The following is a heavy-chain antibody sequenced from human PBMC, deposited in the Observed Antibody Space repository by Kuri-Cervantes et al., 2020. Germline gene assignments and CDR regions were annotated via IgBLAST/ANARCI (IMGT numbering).Heavy chain of an antibody. CDR1: GFSLSTSGVG. V-gene: IGHV2-5*02. Sequence: SGPTLVKPTQTLTLTCTFSGFSLSTSGVGVGWIRQPPGKALEWLALIYWDDDKRYSPSLKSRLTITKDTSKNQVVLTMTNMDPVDTATYYCARTRGAVAGSYFDYWGQGTLVTVSS. D-gene: IGHD6-19*01. CDR2: IYWDDDK. J-gene: IGHJ4*02. CDR3: ARTRGAVAGSYFDY.